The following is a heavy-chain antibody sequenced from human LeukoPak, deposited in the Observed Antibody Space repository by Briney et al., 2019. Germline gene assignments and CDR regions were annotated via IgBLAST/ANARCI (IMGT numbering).Heavy chain of an antibody. CDR2: ITSTGSTI. CDR1: GFTFSGYE. D-gene: IGHD3-16*01. V-gene: IGHV3-48*03. J-gene: IGHJ3*02. Sequence: GGSLRLSCAASGFTFSGYEMNWVRQAPGKGLEWVSYITSTGSTIYYADSVKGRFTISRDNAKNSLYLQMNSLRAEDTAVYYCARDWGGAFDIWGQGTMVTVSS. CDR3: ARDWGGAFDI.